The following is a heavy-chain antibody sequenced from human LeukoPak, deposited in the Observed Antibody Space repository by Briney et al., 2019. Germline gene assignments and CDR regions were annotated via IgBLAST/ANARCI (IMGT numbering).Heavy chain of an antibody. CDR2: ITGSGSST. J-gene: IGHJ6*03. V-gene: IGHV3-23*01. Sequence: GGSLRLSCAASGFTFSSYAMTWVRQAPGKGLEWVSTITGSGSSTYYADSVKGRFTISGDNSKNTLYLQMNSLRAEDTAVYYCVKGGGDSYYYYMDVWGKGTTVTVSS. D-gene: IGHD4-17*01. CDR1: GFTFSSYA. CDR3: VKGGGDSYYYYMDV.